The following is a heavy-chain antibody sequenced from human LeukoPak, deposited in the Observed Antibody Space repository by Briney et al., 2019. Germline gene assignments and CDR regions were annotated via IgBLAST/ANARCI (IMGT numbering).Heavy chain of an antibody. D-gene: IGHD3-22*01. CDR2: IYYSGST. CDR3: ARANYYDSSGLRY. Sequence: SETLSLTCTVSGGSISSSSYYWGWIRQPPGKGLEWIGSIYYSGSTDYNPSLKSRVTISVDTSKNQFSLKLSSVTAADTAVYYCARANYYDSSGLRYWGQGTLVTVSS. V-gene: IGHV4-39*07. CDR1: GGSISSSSYY. J-gene: IGHJ4*02.